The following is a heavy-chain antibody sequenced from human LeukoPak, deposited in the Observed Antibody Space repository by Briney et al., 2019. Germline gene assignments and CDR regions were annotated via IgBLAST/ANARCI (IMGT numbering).Heavy chain of an antibody. CDR2: MRNDVNSK. J-gene: IGHJ3*02. CDR1: GFTFENYD. Sequence: PGGSLRLSCVGSGFTFENYDMHWVRQAPGMGLEWLPSMRNDVNSKFYAASVKGRFTISRDNSKNTLYLEMNSLRAEDTAVYYCANEETATLGTGAFDIRGQGTMVTVSS. V-gene: IGHV3-30*02. D-gene: IGHD2-8*02. CDR3: ANEETATLGTGAFDI.